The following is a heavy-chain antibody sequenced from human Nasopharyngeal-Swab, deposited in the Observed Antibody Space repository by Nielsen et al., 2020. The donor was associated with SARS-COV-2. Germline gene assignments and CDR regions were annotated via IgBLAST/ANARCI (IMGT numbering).Heavy chain of an antibody. J-gene: IGHJ5*02. V-gene: IGHV4-39*01. Sequence: SETLSLTCTVSGGSISSSSYYWGWIRQPPGKGLEWIGSIHYSGSTYYNPSLKSRATISVDTSKNQFSLKLSSVTAADTAVYYCARQVGQWLVLVGWFDPWGQGTLVTVSS. D-gene: IGHD6-19*01. CDR2: IHYSGST. CDR3: ARQVGQWLVLVGWFDP. CDR1: GGSISSSSYY.